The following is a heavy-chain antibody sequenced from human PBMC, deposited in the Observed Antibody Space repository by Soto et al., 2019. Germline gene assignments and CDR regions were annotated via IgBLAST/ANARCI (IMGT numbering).Heavy chain of an antibody. V-gene: IGHV3-23*01. D-gene: IGHD6-19*01. CDR1: GFTFSSYA. J-gene: IGHJ3*02. CDR2: IRGSGGST. Sequence: GGSLRLSCAASGFTFSSYAMSWVRQAPGKGLEWVSAIRGSGGSTYYADSVKGRFTISRDNSKNTLYLQMNSLRAEDTAVYYCAKALWGSSGWHDAFDIWGQGTMVTVSS. CDR3: AKALWGSSGWHDAFDI.